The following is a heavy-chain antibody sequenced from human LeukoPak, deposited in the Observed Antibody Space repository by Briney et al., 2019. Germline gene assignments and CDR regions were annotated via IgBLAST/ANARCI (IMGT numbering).Heavy chain of an antibody. CDR1: AFSFTNYW. D-gene: IGHD1-26*01. CDR3: ASPGWELGLGDEY. Sequence: GLSLPFSSPGSAFSFTNYWIGWARPLPGKGLEWMGVMCPGGSDTRYGESFKGQFSISADKPITTAYLQWSSLKASDTAMYYCASPGWELGLGDEYWGQGTLVTVSS. CDR2: MCPGGSDT. J-gene: IGHJ4*02. V-gene: IGHV5-51*04.